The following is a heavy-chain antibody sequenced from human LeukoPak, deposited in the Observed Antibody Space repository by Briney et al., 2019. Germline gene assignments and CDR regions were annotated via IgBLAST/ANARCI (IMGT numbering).Heavy chain of an antibody. CDR3: ALYCRLGSNCGYYGMDV. V-gene: IGHV4-59*08. D-gene: IGHD2-15*01. CDR2: VSFRGST. J-gene: IGHJ6*02. CDR1: GGSINNYY. Sequence: SETLSLTCIVSGGSINNYYWSWIRQPPGKGLEWVGEVSFRGSTNYNPSLTSRVTISPDTSRNQFSLKLNSVTAADTAVYFCALYCRLGSNCGYYGMDVWGQGTTVTVSS.